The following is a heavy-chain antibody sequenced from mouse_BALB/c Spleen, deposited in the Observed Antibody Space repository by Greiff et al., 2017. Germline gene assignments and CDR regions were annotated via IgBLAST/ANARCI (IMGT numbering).Heavy chain of an antibody. D-gene: IGHD2-14*01. CDR1: GYTFTSYW. CDR2: INPSTGYT. V-gene: IGHV1-7*01. CDR3: ARKGRYGAMDD. J-gene: IGHJ4*01. Sequence: QVQLQQSGAELAKPGASVKMSCKASGYTFTSYWMHWVNQRPGQGLEWIGYINPSTGYTEYNQKFKDKATLTADKSSSTAYMQLSSLTSEDSAVYYCARKGRYGAMDDWGQGTSVTVSS.